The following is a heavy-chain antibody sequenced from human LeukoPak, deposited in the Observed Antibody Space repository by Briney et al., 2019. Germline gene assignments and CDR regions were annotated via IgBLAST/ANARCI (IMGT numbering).Heavy chain of an antibody. CDR2: IGPTGTDR. D-gene: IGHD1-14*01. V-gene: IGHV3-21*01. J-gene: IGHJ4*02. Sequence: GGSLRLSCAASGFTFSSCVLNWVRQAPGKGLEWVSSIGPTGTDRYYADSVRGRFTISRDNAKNSMYLQMDSLRDEDTAVYCATETIGRHYDYWGQGTLLTVSS. CDR1: GFTFSSCV. CDR3: ATETIGRHYDY.